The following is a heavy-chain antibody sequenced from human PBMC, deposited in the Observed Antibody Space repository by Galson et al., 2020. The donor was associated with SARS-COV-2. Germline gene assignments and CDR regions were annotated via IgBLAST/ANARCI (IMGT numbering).Heavy chain of an antibody. D-gene: IGHD6-19*01. CDR1: GYTLTELS. CDR2: FDPEDGET. CDR3: ATGIAVAGTAGDFSYYYGREV. Sequence: ASVKVSCKVSGYTLTELSMHWVRQAPGKGLEWMGGFDPEDGETIYAQKFQGRVTMTEDTSTDTAYMELRSLRSEDTAVYYCATGIAVAGTAGDFSYYYGREVWGQGTTVTVSS. J-gene: IGHJ6*02. V-gene: IGHV1-24*01.